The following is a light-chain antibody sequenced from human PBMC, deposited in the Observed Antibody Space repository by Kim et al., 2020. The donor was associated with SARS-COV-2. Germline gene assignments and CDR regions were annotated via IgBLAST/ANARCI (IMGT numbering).Light chain of an antibody. Sequence: GQTVRLTCKGDRLRSYYASWYQQKPGQAPVLVIYGKNNRPSGIPDRFSGSSSGNTASLTITGAQAEDEADYYCNSRDSSGNHLVFGGGTQLTVL. V-gene: IGLV3-19*01. CDR3: NSRDSSGNHLV. CDR1: RLRSYY. J-gene: IGLJ2*01. CDR2: GKN.